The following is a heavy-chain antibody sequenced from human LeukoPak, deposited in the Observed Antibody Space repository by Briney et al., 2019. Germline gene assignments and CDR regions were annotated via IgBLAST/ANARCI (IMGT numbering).Heavy chain of an antibody. CDR2: IYYSGST. CDR1: GGSINSYY. J-gene: IGHJ4*02. CDR3: ARDTSGYRRGSFDY. V-gene: IGHV4-59*01. D-gene: IGHD3-22*01. Sequence: SETPSLTCTVSGGSINSYYWSWIRQPPGKGLEWIGYIYYSGSTNYNPSLKSRVTISLDTSNNQFSLKLSSVTAADTAVYYCARDTSGYRRGSFDYWGQGTLVTVSS.